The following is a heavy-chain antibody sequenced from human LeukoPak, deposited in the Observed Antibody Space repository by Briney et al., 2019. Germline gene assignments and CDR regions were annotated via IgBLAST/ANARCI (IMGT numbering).Heavy chain of an antibody. CDR2: ISGSGGST. CDR3: AGKLWEPRDH. D-gene: IGHD1-26*01. Sequence: GRSLRLSCAASGFTFDDYAMHWVRQAPGKGLEWVSTISGSGGSTYYADSVKGRFTISRDNSKNTLYLQMNSLRAEDTAVYYCAGKLWEPRDHWGQGTLVTVSS. J-gene: IGHJ4*02. CDR1: GFTFDDYA. V-gene: IGHV3-23*01.